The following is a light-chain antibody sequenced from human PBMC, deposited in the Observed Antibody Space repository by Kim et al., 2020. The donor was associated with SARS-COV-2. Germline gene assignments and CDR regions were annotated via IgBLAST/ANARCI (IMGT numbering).Light chain of an antibody. CDR1: KLGDKY. V-gene: IGLV3-1*01. Sequence: SYELTQPPSVPVSPGQTASITCSGDKLGDKYACWYQQKPGQSPVLVIYQDNKRPSGIPERFSGSNSGNTATLTISGTQAMDEADYYCQAWDSSTVVFGGGTQLTVL. CDR3: QAWDSSTVV. J-gene: IGLJ2*01. CDR2: QDN.